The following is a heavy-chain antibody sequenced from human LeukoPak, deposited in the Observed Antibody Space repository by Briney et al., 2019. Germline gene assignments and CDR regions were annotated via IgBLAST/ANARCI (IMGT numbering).Heavy chain of an antibody. V-gene: IGHV1-69*05. Sequence: ASVKVSCKASGYTFTGYYMHWVRQAPGQGLEWMGGIIPIFGTANYAQKFQGRVTITTDESTSTAYMELSSLRSEDTAVYYCARSQEYSSPGYYYYYMDVWGKGTTVTVSS. J-gene: IGHJ6*03. CDR2: IIPIFGTA. CDR3: ARSQEYSSPGYYYYYMDV. CDR1: GYTFTGYY. D-gene: IGHD6-6*01.